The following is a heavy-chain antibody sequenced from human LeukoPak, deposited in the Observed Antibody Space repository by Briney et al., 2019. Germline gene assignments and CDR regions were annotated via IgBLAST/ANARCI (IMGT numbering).Heavy chain of an antibody. J-gene: IGHJ6*02. Sequence: VGSLRLSCAASGFTFSSYDMHWVRQATGKVLEGVSAIGTAVDTYYPGSVKARFTISRENSKNSLYLHMNSMRAGDTAVYYCAREWTSRSCSGGSCYNYYYGMDVWGQGTTVPVSS. D-gene: IGHD2-15*01. CDR2: IGTAVDT. V-gene: IGHV3-13*01. CDR1: GFTFSSYD. CDR3: AREWTSRSCSGGSCYNYYYGMDV.